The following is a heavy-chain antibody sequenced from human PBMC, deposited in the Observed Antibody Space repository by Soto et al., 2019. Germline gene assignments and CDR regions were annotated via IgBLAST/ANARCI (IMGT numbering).Heavy chain of an antibody. D-gene: IGHD5-18*01. CDR2: ISSSSYI. CDR3: ARDQPGYSYGYGLGY. J-gene: IGHJ4*02. Sequence: PGGSLRLSCAASGFTFSSYSMNWVRQAPGKGLEWVSSISSSSYIYYADSVKGRFTISRDNAKNSLYLQMNSLRAEDTALYYCARDQPGYSYGYGLGYWGQGTLVTVSS. CDR1: GFTFSSYS. V-gene: IGHV3-21*01.